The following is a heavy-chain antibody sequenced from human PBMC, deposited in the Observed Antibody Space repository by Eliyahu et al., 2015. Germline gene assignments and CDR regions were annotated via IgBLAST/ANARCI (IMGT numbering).Heavy chain of an antibody. D-gene: IGHD3-3*01. V-gene: IGHV1-18*01. J-gene: IGHJ4*02. Sequence: QVQLVQSGAEVXKPGASVKVSCKASGYTFTSXGISWVRQAPGQGLEWMGWISAYXGNTNYAQKLQGRVTMTTDTSTSTAYMELRSLRSDDTAVYYCARASRPLRFLEWLSPFDYWGQGTLVTVSS. CDR3: ARASRPLRFLEWLSPFDY. CDR1: GYTFTSXG. CDR2: ISAYXGNT.